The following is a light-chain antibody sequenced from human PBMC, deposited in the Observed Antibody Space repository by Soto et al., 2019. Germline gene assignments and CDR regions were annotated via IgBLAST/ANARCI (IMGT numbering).Light chain of an antibody. CDR2: DVS. V-gene: IGLV2-11*01. J-gene: IGLJ1*01. CDR3: CSDAGNYNHHV. CDR1: SSDVGGYTY. Sequence: QSALTQPRSVSGSPGQSVTISCTGTSSDVGGYTYVSWYQQNPGKAPKLMIYDVSKRPSGVPDRFSGSKSGNTASLTISVLQAEDDADYYCCSDAGNYNHHVFGTEHKLTVL.